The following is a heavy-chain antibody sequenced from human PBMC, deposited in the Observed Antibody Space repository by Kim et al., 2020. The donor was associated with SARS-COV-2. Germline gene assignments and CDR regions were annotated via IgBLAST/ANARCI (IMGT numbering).Heavy chain of an antibody. CDR3: AKDGTTVTTVWFDP. J-gene: IGHJ5*02. D-gene: IGHD4-17*01. V-gene: IGHV3-23*01. Sequence: ADSVKGRFTISRDNSKNTLYLQMNSLRAEDTAVYYCAKDGTTVTTVWFDPWGQGTLVTVSS.